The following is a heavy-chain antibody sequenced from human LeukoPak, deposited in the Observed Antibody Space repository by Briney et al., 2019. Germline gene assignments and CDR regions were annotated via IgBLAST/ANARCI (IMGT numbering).Heavy chain of an antibody. CDR1: GFTFSSYG. CDR2: ISYDGSNK. V-gene: IGHV3-30*18. J-gene: IGHJ6*02. Sequence: GGSLRLSCAASGFTFSSYGMHWVRQAPGKGLEWVAVISYDGSNKYYADSVKGRFTISRDNSKNTLYLQMNSLRAEVTAVYYCAKTSGSSWYNYYYGMDVWGQGTTVTISS. CDR3: AKTSGSSWYNYYYGMDV. D-gene: IGHD6-13*01.